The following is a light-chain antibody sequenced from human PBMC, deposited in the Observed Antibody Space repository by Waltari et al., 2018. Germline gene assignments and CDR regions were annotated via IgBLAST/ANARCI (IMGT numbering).Light chain of an antibody. J-gene: IGKJ1*01. V-gene: IGKV3-11*01. CDR3: MQATHWPLT. CDR1: QTITTY. Sequence: EVVLTQSPATLSLSPGERATLSCRASQTITTYLAWYQHKRGQAPRLLIYEASNRATGVPARFSGSGSGTVFTLKITRVEAEDVGTYYCMQATHWPLTFGRGTKVEIK. CDR2: EAS.